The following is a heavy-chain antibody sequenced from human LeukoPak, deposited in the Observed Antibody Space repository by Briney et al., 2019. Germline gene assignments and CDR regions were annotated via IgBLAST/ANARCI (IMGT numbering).Heavy chain of an antibody. J-gene: IGHJ4*02. Sequence: SGGSLRLSCAASGFTFSSYGMHWVRQAPGKGLEWVAVISYDGSNKYYADSVKGRFTISRDNSKNTLYLQMNSLRAEDTAVYYCANDDYGDYVSLDYWGQGTLVTVSS. CDR1: GFTFSSYG. CDR3: ANDDYGDYVSLDY. D-gene: IGHD4-17*01. V-gene: IGHV3-30*18. CDR2: ISYDGSNK.